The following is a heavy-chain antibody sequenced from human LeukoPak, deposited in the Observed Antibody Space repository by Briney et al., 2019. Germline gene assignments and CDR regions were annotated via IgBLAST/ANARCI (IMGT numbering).Heavy chain of an antibody. J-gene: IGHJ6*03. CDR1: GASIRSSY. D-gene: IGHD1-1*01. Sequence: SETLSLTCTVSGASIRSSYWSWIRQPPGKGLEWIGYIYYTGSTNYNPSLKSRVTTSVDMSKNQFSLQLSSVTAADTAAYYCARLGIYPIQGYNYNYHYMDVWAKGTTVTVSS. V-gene: IGHV4-59*08. CDR3: ARLGIYPIQGYNYNYHYMDV. CDR2: IYYTGST.